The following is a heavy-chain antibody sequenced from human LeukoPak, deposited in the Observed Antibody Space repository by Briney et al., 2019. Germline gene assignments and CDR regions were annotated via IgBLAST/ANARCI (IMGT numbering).Heavy chain of an antibody. V-gene: IGHV1-46*01. CDR3: ATEAPRSYYFDY. CDR1: EDTFAYYH. J-gene: IGHJ4*02. CDR2: VYATGGTT. Sequence: ASVKVSCKASEDTFAYYHIHWVRQAPGQGVEWMGAVYATGGTTINTQNFQGRVTMTRDTSTGTVYMELSSLRFEDTAMYYCATEAPRSYYFDYWGQGILVTVSS.